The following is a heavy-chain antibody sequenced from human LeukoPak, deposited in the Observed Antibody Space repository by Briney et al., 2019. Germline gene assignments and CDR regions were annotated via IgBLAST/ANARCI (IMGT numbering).Heavy chain of an antibody. J-gene: IGHJ3*02. CDR1: GGSISSSSYY. CDR3: ASGFYNSSGFYAAFDI. Sequence: SETLSLTCTVSGGSISSSSYYWGWIRQPPGKGLEWIGSIYYSGSTYYSPSLKSRATISADKSKNQFSLRLSSVTAADTAVYYCASGFYNSSGFYAAFDIWGLGTLVTVSS. CDR2: IYYSGST. D-gene: IGHD3-22*01. V-gene: IGHV4-39*07.